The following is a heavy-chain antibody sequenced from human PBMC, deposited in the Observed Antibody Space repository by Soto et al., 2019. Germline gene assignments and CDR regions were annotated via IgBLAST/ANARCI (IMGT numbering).Heavy chain of an antibody. CDR2: VYHNGNT. CDR1: GGSIRSYF. J-gene: IGHJ2*01. CDR3: AVPGPDGL. Sequence: QMQLQASGPGLVKPSETLSLTCTVSGGSIRSYFWSWIRQAPGKKLEWLGYVYHNGNTNYNPSLRSRLPLSVDTSNNRPSLNLKPVTTAVAPVYYGAVPGPDGLWGRGTLVTVAS. V-gene: IGHV4-59*01. D-gene: IGHD7-27*01.